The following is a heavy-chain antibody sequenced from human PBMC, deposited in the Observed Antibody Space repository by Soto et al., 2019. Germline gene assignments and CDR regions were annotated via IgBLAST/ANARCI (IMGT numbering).Heavy chain of an antibody. CDR2: IYYSGST. V-gene: IGHV4-39*01. CDR1: GGSISSSSYY. D-gene: IGHD3-3*01. J-gene: IGHJ4*02. CDR3: ASATGDFWSGYHRLDY. Sequence: PSETLSLTYTVSGGSISSSSYYWGWIRQPPGKGLEWIGSIYYSGSTYYNPSLKSRVTISVYTSKNQFSLKLSSVTAADTAVYYCASATGDFWSGYHRLDYWGQGTLVTVSS.